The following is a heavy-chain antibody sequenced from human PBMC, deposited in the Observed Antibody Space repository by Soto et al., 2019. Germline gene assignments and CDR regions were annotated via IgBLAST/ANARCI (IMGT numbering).Heavy chain of an antibody. Sequence: QTLTVTGTISGRSGLNNSAAVISIKQCPLRGREWLGRTYYRSKWYNDYAVSVKSRITINPDTSKNQFSLQLNSVTPEDTAVYYCASAYSSSWSNWFDPWGQGTLVTVSS. CDR1: GRSGLNNSAA. CDR2: TYYRSKWYN. CDR3: ASAYSSSWSNWFDP. D-gene: IGHD6-13*01. J-gene: IGHJ5*02. V-gene: IGHV6-1*01.